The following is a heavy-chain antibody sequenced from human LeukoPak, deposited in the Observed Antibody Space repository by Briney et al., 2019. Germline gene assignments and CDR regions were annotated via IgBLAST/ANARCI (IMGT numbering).Heavy chain of an antibody. Sequence: ASVKVSCKASGYTFTGYYMHWVRQAPRQGLEWMGWLNPNSGGTNYAQKFQGRVTMTRDTSISTAYMELSRLRSDDTAVYYCARGGSSGYYFDAFDIWGQGTMVTVSS. CDR1: GYTFTGYY. CDR3: ARGGSSGYYFDAFDI. J-gene: IGHJ3*02. D-gene: IGHD3-22*01. CDR2: LNPNSGGT. V-gene: IGHV1-2*02.